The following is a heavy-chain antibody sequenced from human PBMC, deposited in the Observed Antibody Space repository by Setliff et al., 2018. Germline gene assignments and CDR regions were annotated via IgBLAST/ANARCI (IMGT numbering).Heavy chain of an antibody. Sequence: SETLSLTCTVSGGSISSHYWSWIRQPPGKGPEWIGYIYSSGSTNYNPSLKSRVTISLDTSKNQFSLNLNSATAADTAVYYCARHALSFDSAWDVWGKGTTVTVSS. CDR3: ARHALSFDSAWDV. CDR2: IYSSGST. V-gene: IGHV4-59*08. CDR1: GGSISSHY. D-gene: IGHD3-9*01. J-gene: IGHJ6*04.